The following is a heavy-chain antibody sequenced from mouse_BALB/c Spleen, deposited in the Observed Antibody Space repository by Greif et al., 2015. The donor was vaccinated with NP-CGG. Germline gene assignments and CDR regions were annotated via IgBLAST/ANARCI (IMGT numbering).Heavy chain of an antibody. D-gene: IGHD2-1*01. Sequence: QVQLQQSGAELVRPGTSVKISCKASGYTFTNYWLGWVKQRPGHGLEWIGDIHPGGGYTNYNEKFKGKATLTADTSSSTAYMQLSSLTSEDSAVYFCARGGGNYAYYFDYWGQGTTLTVSS. J-gene: IGHJ2*01. CDR1: GYTFTNYW. V-gene: IGHV1-63*02. CDR3: ARGGGNYAYYFDY. CDR2: IHPGGGYT.